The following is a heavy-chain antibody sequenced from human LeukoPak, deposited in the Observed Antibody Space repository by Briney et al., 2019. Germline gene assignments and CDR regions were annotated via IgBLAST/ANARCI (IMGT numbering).Heavy chain of an antibody. J-gene: IGHJ4*02. CDR3: ARQELRQLVSP. Sequence: PSETLSLTCTVSGGSISDYYWSWIRQSPGKGLEWIGYIYYSGSTNYNPSLKSRVTISVDTSKSRFSLKLSSVTAADTAVYYCARQELRQLVSPWGQGTLVTVSS. V-gene: IGHV4-59*08. D-gene: IGHD6-13*01. CDR1: GGSISDYY. CDR2: IYYSGST.